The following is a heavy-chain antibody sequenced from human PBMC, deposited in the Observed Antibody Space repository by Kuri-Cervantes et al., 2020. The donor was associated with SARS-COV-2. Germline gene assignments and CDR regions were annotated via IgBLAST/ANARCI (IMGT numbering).Heavy chain of an antibody. CDR2: INQDGSEE. V-gene: IGHV3-7*01. CDR1: GFTFSDKW. CDR3: ARDVDPYYDYWSGSAGY. D-gene: IGHD3-3*01. Sequence: ETLSLTCAASGFTFSDKWMSWVRQAPGKGLEWVANINQDGSEEFYVESVKGRFTISRDNAKNTLFLQMNSLRAEDTAVYYCARDVDPYYDYWSGSAGYWGQGTLVTVSS. J-gene: IGHJ4*02.